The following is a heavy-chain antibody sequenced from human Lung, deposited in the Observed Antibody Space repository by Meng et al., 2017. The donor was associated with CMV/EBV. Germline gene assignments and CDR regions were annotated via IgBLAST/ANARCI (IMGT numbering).Heavy chain of an antibody. CDR3: ARPGGSKQGYAMDF. J-gene: IGHJ6*02. Sequence: GESLKISCAASGFSFSTYAMSWVRQAPGKGLEWVSLIYSGSSRPYYADAVKGRFTISRDNSKNTLFLQMSGLRADDTALYFCARPGGSKQGYAMDFWGRGTTVTVSS. CDR2: IYSGSSRP. CDR1: GFSFSTYA. D-gene: IGHD1/OR15-1a*01. V-gene: IGHV3-23*03.